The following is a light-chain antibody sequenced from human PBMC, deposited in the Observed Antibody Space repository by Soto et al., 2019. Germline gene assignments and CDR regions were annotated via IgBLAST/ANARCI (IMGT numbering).Light chain of an antibody. CDR1: SSNIGGNS. Sequence: QSALTQPPSVSAAPGQKVTISCSGSSSNIGGNSVSWYQQLPGTAPKLLIYVDNKRPSGIPYRFSGSKSGTSATLGITGFQTGDEADYYCGSWDSSLSAYVFGTGTKVTGL. CDR3: GSWDSSLSAYV. CDR2: VDN. V-gene: IGLV1-51*01. J-gene: IGLJ1*01.